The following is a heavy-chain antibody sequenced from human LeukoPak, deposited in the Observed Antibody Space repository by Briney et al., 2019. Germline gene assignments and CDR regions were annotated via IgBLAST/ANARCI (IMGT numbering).Heavy chain of an antibody. CDR2: ISAYNGNT. J-gene: IGHJ5*02. CDR3: ARVDIAAAGPNWFDP. Sequence: GASVKVSCKASGYTFTSYGISWVRQAPGQGIEWMGWISAYNGNTNYAQKLQGRVTMTTDTSTSTAYMELRSLRSDDTAVYYCARVDIAAAGPNWFDPWGQGTLVTVSS. CDR1: GYTFTSYG. V-gene: IGHV1-18*01. D-gene: IGHD6-13*01.